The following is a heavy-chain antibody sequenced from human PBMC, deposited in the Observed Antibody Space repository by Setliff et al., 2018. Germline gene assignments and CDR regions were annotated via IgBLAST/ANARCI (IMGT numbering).Heavy chain of an antibody. J-gene: IGHJ4*02. V-gene: IGHV4-34*01. CDR3: ARGFDVCGGGACYTDGPYYFDY. CDR1: GGSFSGYY. D-gene: IGHD2-21*02. CDR2: INHSGSS. Sequence: TLSLPCAVYGGSFSGYYWTWIRQPPGKGLEWIGEINHSGSSNNNPSLKGRVSISVDTSKKQFYLKLTSVTAADTAVYYCARGFDVCGGGACYTDGPYYFDYWGLGTLVTVSS.